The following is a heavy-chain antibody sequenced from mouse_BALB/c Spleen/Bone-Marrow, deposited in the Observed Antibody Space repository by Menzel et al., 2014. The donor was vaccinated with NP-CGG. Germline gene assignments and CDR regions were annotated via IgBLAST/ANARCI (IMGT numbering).Heavy chain of an antibody. CDR2: IYPGDGDT. CDR3: ARGFPFDY. Sequence: SGAELARPGASVKLSCKASGYTFTSYWVQWVKQRPGQGLEWIGAIYPGDGDTRYTQKFKGKATLTADKSSSTAYMQLSSLASEDSAVYYCARGFPFDYWGQGTTLTVSS. J-gene: IGHJ2*01. CDR1: GYTFTSYW. V-gene: IGHV1-87*01.